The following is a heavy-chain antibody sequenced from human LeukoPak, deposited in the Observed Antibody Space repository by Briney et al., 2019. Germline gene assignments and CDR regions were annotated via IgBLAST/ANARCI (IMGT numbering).Heavy chain of an antibody. CDR3: ARPMKPGSLNTFDY. D-gene: IGHD1-26*01. CDR2: IYYSGNT. CDR1: GGSISSSSYY. J-gene: IGHJ4*02. V-gene: IGHV4-39*01. Sequence: SETLSLTCTVSGGSISSSSYYWGWIRQPPGKGLEWIGSIYYSGNTYYNPSLKSRVTISVDTSKNQFSLMLSSVTAADTAVYYCARPMKPGSLNTFDYWGQGTLVTDSS.